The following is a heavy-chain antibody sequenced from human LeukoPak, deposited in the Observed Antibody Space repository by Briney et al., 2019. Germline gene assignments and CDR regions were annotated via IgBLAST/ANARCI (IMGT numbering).Heavy chain of an antibody. D-gene: IGHD3-16*01. CDR2: INAGSGDT. Sequence: ASVKVSCEASGYTFTTYPIHWVRQAPGQRLEWMGWINAGSGDTKYLQNFQGRVTINRDTSASIAYMELSSLTSEDTAVYFCARKIQGEQHPFDYWGQGTLVTVSS. CDR1: GYTFTTYP. V-gene: IGHV1-3*01. CDR3: ARKIQGEQHPFDY. J-gene: IGHJ4*02.